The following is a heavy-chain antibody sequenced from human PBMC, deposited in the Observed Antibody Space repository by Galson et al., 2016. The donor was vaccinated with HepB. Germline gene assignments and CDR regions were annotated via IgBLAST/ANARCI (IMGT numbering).Heavy chain of an antibody. J-gene: IGHJ4*02. D-gene: IGHD6-19*01. CDR1: GFTFSSYA. Sequence: SLRLSCAASGFTFSSYAMSWVRQAPGKGLEWVSAISSSGVITYYADSVKGRFAISRDNSKNTLYLQMNSLRAEDTAVYYCAKDQKRRLLSPITVAGTDYWGQGTLVTVSS. CDR2: ISSSGVIT. V-gene: IGHV3-23*01. CDR3: AKDQKRRLLSPITVAGTDY.